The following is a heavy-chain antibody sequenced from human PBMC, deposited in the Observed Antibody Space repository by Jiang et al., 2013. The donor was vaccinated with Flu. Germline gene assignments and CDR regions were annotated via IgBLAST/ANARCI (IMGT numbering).Heavy chain of an antibody. CDR2: ISAYNGNT. CDR3: ARDSQLLTEYFDY. Sequence: QGLEWMGWISAYNGNTNYAQKLQGRVTMTTDTSTSTAYMELRSLRSDDTAVYYCARDSQLLTEYFDYWGQGTLVTVS. V-gene: IGHV1-18*01. D-gene: IGHD2-2*01. J-gene: IGHJ4*02.